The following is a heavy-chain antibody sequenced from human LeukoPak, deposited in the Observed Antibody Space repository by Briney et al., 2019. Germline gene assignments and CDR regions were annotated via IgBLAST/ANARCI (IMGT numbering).Heavy chain of an antibody. CDR1: GGTFSSYA. J-gene: IGHJ6*02. CDR3: ARPDEAYYYYGMDV. V-gene: IGHV1-69*13. CDR2: IIPIFGTA. Sequence: SVKVSCKASGGTFSSYAISWVRQAPGQGLEWMGGIIPIFGTANYAQKFQGRVAITADESTSTAYMELSSLRTEDTAVYYCARPDEAYYYYGMDVWGQGTTVTVSS.